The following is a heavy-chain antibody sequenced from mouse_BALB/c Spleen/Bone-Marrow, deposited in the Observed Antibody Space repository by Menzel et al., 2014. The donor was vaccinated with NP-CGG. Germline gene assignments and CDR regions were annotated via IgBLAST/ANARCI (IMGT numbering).Heavy chain of an antibody. CDR2: INPSNGRT. CDR1: GYTFTSYW. J-gene: IGHJ1*01. CDR3: ARWAVRRPGYFDV. Sequence: QVQLQQPGAELVKPGASVKLSCKASGYTFTSYWMHWVKQRPGQGLEWIGEINPSNGRTNYNEKFKSKATLTVDKSSSTAYMQLSSLTSEDSAVYNSARWAVRRPGYFDVWGAGTTVTVSS. D-gene: IGHD2-14*01. V-gene: IGHV1S81*02.